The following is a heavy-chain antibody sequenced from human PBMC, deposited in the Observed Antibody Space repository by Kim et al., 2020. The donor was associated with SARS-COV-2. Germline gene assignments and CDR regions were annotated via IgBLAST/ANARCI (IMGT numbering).Heavy chain of an antibody. CDR3: ARELISPYDYVWGSPPGYYYYYYGMDV. Sequence: GGSLRLSCAASGFTFSSYGMHWVRQAPGKGLEWVAVIWYDGSNKYYADSVKGRFTISRDNSKNTLYLQMNSLRAEDTAVYYCARELISPYDYVWGSPPGYYYYYYGMDVWGQGTTVTVSS. CDR2: IWYDGSNK. D-gene: IGHD3-16*01. J-gene: IGHJ6*02. CDR1: GFTFSSYG. V-gene: IGHV3-33*01.